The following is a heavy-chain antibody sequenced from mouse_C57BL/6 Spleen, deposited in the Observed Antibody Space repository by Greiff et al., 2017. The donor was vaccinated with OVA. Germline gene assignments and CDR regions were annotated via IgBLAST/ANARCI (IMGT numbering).Heavy chain of an antibody. CDR2: ISPGDGDT. Sequence: VQLVESGPELVKPGASVKISCKASGYAFSSSWMNWVKQRPGQGLEWIGRISPGDGDTNYNGKFKGKATLTADKSSSTAYMQLSSLTSEDSAVYFCARSPLTGYFDYWGQGTTLTVSS. J-gene: IGHJ2*01. CDR3: ARSPLTGYFDY. CDR1: GYAFSSSW. D-gene: IGHD4-1*01. V-gene: IGHV1-82*01.